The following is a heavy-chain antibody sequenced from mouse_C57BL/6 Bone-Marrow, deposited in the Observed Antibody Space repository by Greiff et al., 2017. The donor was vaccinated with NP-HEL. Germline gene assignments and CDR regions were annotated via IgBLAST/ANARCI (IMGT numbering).Heavy chain of an antibody. CDR3: TTTNAMDY. D-gene: IGHD2-12*01. CDR1: GFNIKDVY. Sequence: EVKLHQSGAELVRPGAPVKLSCTASGFNIKDVYMHWVKQRPEQGLEWLGWLDPENSDTEYASKFQGKATITADTSSNTAYLQLSSLTSEDTAVYYCTTTNAMDYWGQGTSVTVSS. CDR2: LDPENSDT. J-gene: IGHJ4*01. V-gene: IGHV14-4*01.